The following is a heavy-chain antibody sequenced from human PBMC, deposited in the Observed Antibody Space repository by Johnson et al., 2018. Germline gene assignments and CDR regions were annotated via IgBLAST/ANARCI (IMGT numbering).Heavy chain of an antibody. Sequence: QVQLVQSGAEVKKPGSSXKVSCKASGGTFSSYAISWVRQAPGQGLEWMGGIIPIFGTANYAQKFQGRVTITAEESTSTAYMELSSLRSEDTAVYYCARALVGLSSVGRAFDIWGQGTMVTVSS. CDR2: IIPIFGTA. V-gene: IGHV1-69*01. CDR3: ARALVGLSSVGRAFDI. J-gene: IGHJ3*02. D-gene: IGHD1-26*01. CDR1: GGTFSSYA.